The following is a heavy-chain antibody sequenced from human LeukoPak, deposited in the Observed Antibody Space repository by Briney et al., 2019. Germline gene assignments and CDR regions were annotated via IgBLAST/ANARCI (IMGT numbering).Heavy chain of an antibody. D-gene: IGHD3-10*01. V-gene: IGHV3-21*04. J-gene: IGHJ4*02. CDR1: GFTFSSYS. CDR2: ISSSSSYI. Sequence: GGSLRLSCAASGFTFSSYSMNWVRQAPGKGLEWVSSISSSSSYIYYADSVKGRFTISRDNAKNSLYLQMNSLRAEDTAVYYCARGGMVRGVLDYWGQGTLVTVSS. CDR3: ARGGMVRGVLDY.